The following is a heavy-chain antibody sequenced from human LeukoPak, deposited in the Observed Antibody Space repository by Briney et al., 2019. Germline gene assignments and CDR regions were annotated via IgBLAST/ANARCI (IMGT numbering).Heavy chain of an antibody. CDR1: GGSISSYY. V-gene: IGHV4-4*07. D-gene: IGHD6-13*01. Sequence: SETLSLTCTVSGGSISSYYWSWIGQPAGKGLEWIGRIYTSGSTNYNPSLTSGGTISVETCKNQFSLKLSSVTAADTAVYYCARDRGAAAGFDCWGQGTLVTVSS. CDR3: ARDRGAAAGFDC. CDR2: IYTSGST. J-gene: IGHJ4*02.